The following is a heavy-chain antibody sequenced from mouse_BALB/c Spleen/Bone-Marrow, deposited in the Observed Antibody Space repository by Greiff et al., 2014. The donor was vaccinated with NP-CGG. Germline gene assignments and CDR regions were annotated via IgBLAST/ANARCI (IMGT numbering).Heavy chain of an antibody. J-gene: IGHJ1*01. D-gene: IGHD2-1*01. Sequence: EVKLMESGPGLVKPSQSLSLTCTVTGYSITSDYAWNWIRQFPGNKLEWMGYINYSGTTHYNPSLKSRISITRDTSMNQFFLHLNSVTPEDTATYYCATLCGNYGWYFDVWGAGTTVTVSS. V-gene: IGHV3-2*02. CDR3: ATLCGNYGWYFDV. CDR1: GYSITSDYA. CDR2: INYSGTT.